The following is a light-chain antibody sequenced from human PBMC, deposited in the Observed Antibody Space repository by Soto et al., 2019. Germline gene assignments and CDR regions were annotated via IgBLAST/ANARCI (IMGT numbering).Light chain of an antibody. J-gene: IGKJ1*01. Sequence: EIVLTQSPATLSVSPGERVTLSCRASQSVINDLAWYQQKPGQAPRLLVYGASTRATDAPPRFRGSGSGTDFSLTISSLQSEDIAIYYCQQYGSSPRTFGQGTKVEIK. CDR2: GAS. V-gene: IGKV3-15*01. CDR1: QSVIND. CDR3: QQYGSSPRT.